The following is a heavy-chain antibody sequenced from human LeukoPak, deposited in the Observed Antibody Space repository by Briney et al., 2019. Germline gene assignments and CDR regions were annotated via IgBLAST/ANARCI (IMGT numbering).Heavy chain of an antibody. CDR1: GFSFSSNY. CDR2: IYSGGST. V-gene: IGHV3-53*01. Sequence: GGALRLSCGASGFSFSSNYMSWVRHAPGKGLEWVSVIYSGGSTYYADSVKGRFTISRDNSKNTLYLQMNSLRAEDTAVYYCARGPYFPRTYYDFWSGYQLVPDDAFDIWGQGTMVTVSS. D-gene: IGHD3-3*01. J-gene: IGHJ3*02. CDR3: ARGPYFPRTYYDFWSGYQLVPDDAFDI.